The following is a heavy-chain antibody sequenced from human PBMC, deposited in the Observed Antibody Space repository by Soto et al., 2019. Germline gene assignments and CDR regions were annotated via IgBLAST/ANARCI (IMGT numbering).Heavy chain of an antibody. CDR2: ISAYNGNT. CDR3: ARDLLDPGYCTNGVCSSFDY. CDR1: GYTFTSYG. J-gene: IGHJ4*02. V-gene: IGHV1-18*01. D-gene: IGHD2-8*01. Sequence: QVQLVQSGAEVKKPGASVKVSCKASGYTFTSYGISWVRQAPGQGLEWMGWISAYNGNTNYAQKLQGRVTMTTDTSTSTAYMELMSLRSDDTAVYYCARDLLDPGYCTNGVCSSFDYWGQGTLVTVSS.